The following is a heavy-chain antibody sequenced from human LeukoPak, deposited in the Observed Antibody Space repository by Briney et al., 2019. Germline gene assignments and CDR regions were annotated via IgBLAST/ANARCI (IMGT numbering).Heavy chain of an antibody. D-gene: IGHD3-3*01. V-gene: IGHV3-23*01. J-gene: IGHJ4*02. CDR3: ARGGQNFDFWRFDY. Sequence: GGSLRLSCAGSGFTFNDHAMSWVRQAPGKGLEGVSCISGSGGSTYYADYVKGRSAISRDNSKNVVYFEVHSMRGEDTAVYFCARGGQNFDFWRFDYWGQGTLVVVSS. CDR2: ISGSGGST. CDR1: GFTFNDHA.